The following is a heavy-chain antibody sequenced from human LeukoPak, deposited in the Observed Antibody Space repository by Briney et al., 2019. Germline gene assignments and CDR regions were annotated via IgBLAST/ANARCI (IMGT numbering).Heavy chain of an antibody. CDR1: GYSISSGYY. D-gene: IGHD5-18*01. CDR3: ARVAAMAEGYYYYYMDV. J-gene: IGHJ6*03. V-gene: IGHV4-38-2*02. CDR2: IYHSGST. Sequence: SETLSLTCTVSGYSISSGYYWGWIRQPPGKGLEWIGSIYHSGSTYYNPSLKSRVTISVDTSKNQFSLKLSSVTAADTAVYHCARVAAMAEGYYYYYMDVWGKGTTVTVSS.